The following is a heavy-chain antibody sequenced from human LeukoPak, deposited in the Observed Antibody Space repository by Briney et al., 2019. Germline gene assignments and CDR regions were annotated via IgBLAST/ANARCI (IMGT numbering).Heavy chain of an antibody. CDR1: GFTFSSSA. CDR2: ISASGGST. CDR3: AKDRIAARPNWFDP. Sequence: GGSLRLSCAASGFTFSSSAMSWVRQVPGKGLEWVSGISASGGSTSYADSVRGRFTISRDNSKNTLYLQMNSLRAEDTAVYYCAKDRIAARPNWFDPWGQGTLVTVSS. J-gene: IGHJ5*02. D-gene: IGHD6-6*01. V-gene: IGHV3-23*01.